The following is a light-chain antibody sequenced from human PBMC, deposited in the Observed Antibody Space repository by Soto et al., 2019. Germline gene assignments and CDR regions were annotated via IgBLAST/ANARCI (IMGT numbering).Light chain of an antibody. Sequence: DIQMTQSRSTLSGSXXDKVXITCRESQTISSWLAWYQQKPGKAPKXXIYKASTLKSGVPSRFSGSGSGTEFTLTISSLQPDDFATYYCQHYNSYSEAFGQGTKVDIK. V-gene: IGKV1-5*03. CDR1: QTISSW. CDR3: QHYNSYSEA. J-gene: IGKJ1*01. CDR2: KAS.